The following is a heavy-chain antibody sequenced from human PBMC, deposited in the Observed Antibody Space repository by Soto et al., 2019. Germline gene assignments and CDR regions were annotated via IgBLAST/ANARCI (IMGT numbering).Heavy chain of an antibody. CDR2: IYSGGST. D-gene: IGHD3-22*01. CDR3: ARAHSSGYYYYFDY. V-gene: IGHV3-53*01. J-gene: IGHJ4*02. CDR1: GFTVSSNY. Sequence: EVQLVESGGGLIQPGGSLRLSCAASGFTVSSNYMSWVRQARGKGLEWVSVIYSGGSTYYADSVKGRFTISRDNSKNTLYLQMNSLRAEDTAVYYCARAHSSGYYYYFDYWGQGTLVTVSS.